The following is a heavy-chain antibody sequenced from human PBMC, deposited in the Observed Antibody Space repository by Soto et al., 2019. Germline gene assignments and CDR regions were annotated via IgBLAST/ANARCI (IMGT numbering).Heavy chain of an antibody. CDR1: GYSFTSYW. J-gene: IGHJ6*02. Sequence: EVQLVQSGAEEKKPGESLRISWKGSGYSFTSYWISWVRQMPGKGLEWMGRIDPSDSYTNYSPSFQGHVTISADKSISTAYLQGSSLKASDTAMYYCTDMAMVRGEPTYGLHVWGQWTKVTVTS. CDR3: TDMAMVRGEPTYGLHV. V-gene: IGHV5-10-1*01. D-gene: IGHD3-10*01. CDR2: IDPSDSYT.